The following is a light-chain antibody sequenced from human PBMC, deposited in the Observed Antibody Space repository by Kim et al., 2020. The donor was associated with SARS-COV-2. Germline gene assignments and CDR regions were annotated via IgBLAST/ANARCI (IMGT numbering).Light chain of an antibody. CDR3: NSRDISCNHHLV. V-gene: IGLV3-19*01. CDR2: GKN. J-gene: IGLJ3*02. CDR1: SLRSYY. Sequence: SSELTQDPAVSVAFGQTVRITCQGDSLRSYYASWYQQKPGQAPVLVIYGKNNRPSGIPDRFSGSSSGNTASLTITGAPAEDEADYYCNSRDISCNHHLVF.